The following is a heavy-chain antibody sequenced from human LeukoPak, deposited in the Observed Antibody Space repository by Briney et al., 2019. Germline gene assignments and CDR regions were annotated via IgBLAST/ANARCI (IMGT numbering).Heavy chain of an antibody. CDR3: AKSPLDCSSTTCPDY. V-gene: IGHV3-23*01. D-gene: IGHD2-2*01. CDR1: GLTFSIYA. CDR2: ISSSGDSS. J-gene: IGHJ4*02. Sequence: QPGGSLRLSCAASGLTFSIYAMSWVRQAPGRGLEWVSAISSSGDSSYYADSVKGRFTISRDNLKSTLYLQMNSLRAEDTALYYCAKSPLDCSSTTCPDYWGQGTLVTVSS.